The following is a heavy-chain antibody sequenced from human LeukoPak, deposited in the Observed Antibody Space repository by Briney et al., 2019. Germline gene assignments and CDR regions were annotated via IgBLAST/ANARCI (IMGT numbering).Heavy chain of an antibody. CDR1: GFTFSNYW. D-gene: IGHD3-22*01. CDR3: ARDLGQYYDTSDNWFDP. V-gene: IGHV3-74*01. J-gene: IGHJ5*02. CDR2: INSDGINT. Sequence: GGSPRLSCAAPGFTFSNYWTHWVRQAPGKGLVWVSRINSDGINTSYADSVKGRFTISRDNAKNTLNLQMNSLRAEDTAVYYCARDLGQYYDTSDNWFDPWGQGTLVTVSS.